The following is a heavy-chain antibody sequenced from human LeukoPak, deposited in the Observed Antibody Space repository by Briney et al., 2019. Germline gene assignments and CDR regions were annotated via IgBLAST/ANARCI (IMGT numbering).Heavy chain of an antibody. Sequence: SETLSLTCTVSSGSISSYYWSWVRQPAGKRLEWIGRNYPTGDTIYNPSLKSRVTMSVDMSKNHLSLKLTPVTAADAAVYYCARDLTARGSFDYWGQGILVSVSS. D-gene: IGHD3-16*01. CDR2: NYPTGDT. CDR1: SGSISSYY. CDR3: ARDLTARGSFDY. V-gene: IGHV4-4*07. J-gene: IGHJ4*02.